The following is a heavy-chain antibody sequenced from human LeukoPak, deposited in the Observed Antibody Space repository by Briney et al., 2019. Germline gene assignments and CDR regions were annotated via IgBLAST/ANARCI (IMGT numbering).Heavy chain of an antibody. CDR3: ARVITMVRGVRQRYYYGMDV. Sequence: SETLSLTCTVSGGSISSSSYYWGWIRQPPGKGLEWIGSIYYSGSTYYNPSLKSRVTISVDTSKNQFSLKLSSVTAADTAVYYCARVITMVRGVRQRYYYGMDVWGQGTTVTVSS. V-gene: IGHV4-39*07. CDR2: IYYSGST. D-gene: IGHD3-10*01. CDR1: GGSISSSSYY. J-gene: IGHJ6*02.